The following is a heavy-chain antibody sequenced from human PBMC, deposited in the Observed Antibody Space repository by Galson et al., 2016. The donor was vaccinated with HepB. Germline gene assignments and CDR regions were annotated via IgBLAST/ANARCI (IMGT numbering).Heavy chain of an antibody. CDR2: IYYRGST. J-gene: IGHJ4*02. CDR3: ARGDCGGDCYVDY. CDR1: GGSISSYY. D-gene: IGHD2-21*01. V-gene: IGHV4-59*01. Sequence: SETLSLTCTVSGGSISSYYCSWIRQPPGKGLEWIGHIYYRGSTNYNPSLKSRVTISVDTSKNQCSLKLSSVTAADTAVYYRARGDCGGDCYVDYWGQGTLVTVSS.